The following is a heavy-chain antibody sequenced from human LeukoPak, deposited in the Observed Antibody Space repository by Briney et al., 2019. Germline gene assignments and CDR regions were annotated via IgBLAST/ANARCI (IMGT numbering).Heavy chain of an antibody. CDR1: GGSISSYY. CDR3: ASLRGSGSYYIFDF. V-gene: IGHV4-59*01. Sequence: SETLSLTCTVSGGSISSYYWSWIRQSPGKGLEWIAYIYCSGSTNYNPSLKSRVTISVDTSKNQFSLKLSSVTAADTAVYYCASLRGSGSYYIFDFWGQGTLVTVSP. J-gene: IGHJ4*02. D-gene: IGHD3-10*01. CDR2: IYCSGST.